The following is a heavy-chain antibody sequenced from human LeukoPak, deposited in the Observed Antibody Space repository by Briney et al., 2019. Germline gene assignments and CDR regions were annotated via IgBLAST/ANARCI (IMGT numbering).Heavy chain of an antibody. CDR1: GGSISSYY. Sequence: SETLSLTCTVSGGSISSYYWSWIRQPPGKGLEWIGYIYYSGSTNYNPSLKSRVTISVDTSKNRSSLKLSSVTAADTAVYYCARVPYYYDSSGYYNYYGMDVWGQGTTVTVSS. D-gene: IGHD3-22*01. J-gene: IGHJ6*02. CDR2: IYYSGST. CDR3: ARVPYYYDSSGYYNYYGMDV. V-gene: IGHV4-59*01.